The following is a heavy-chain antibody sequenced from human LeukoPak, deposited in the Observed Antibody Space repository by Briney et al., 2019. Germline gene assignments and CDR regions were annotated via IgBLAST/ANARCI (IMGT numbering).Heavy chain of an antibody. Sequence: PSETLSLTCTVSGGSISSSSYYWGWIRQPPGKGLEWIGIIYYSGSTYYNPSLKSRLTISVDTAKNQFSLKLSSVTATDTAVYYCARRGYCSSTSCYEYWFDPWGQGTLVTVSS. CDR1: GGSISSSSYY. D-gene: IGHD2-2*01. CDR3: ARRGYCSSTSCYEYWFDP. J-gene: IGHJ5*02. CDR2: IYYSGST. V-gene: IGHV4-39*01.